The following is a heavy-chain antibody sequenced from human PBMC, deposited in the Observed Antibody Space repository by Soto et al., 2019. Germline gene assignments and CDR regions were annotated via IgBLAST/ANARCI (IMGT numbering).Heavy chain of an antibody. J-gene: IGHJ6*03. D-gene: IGHD6-13*01. CDR3: ARESSSWYSDYYYYMDV. CDR2: IYYSGST. Sequence: SETLSLACNVSGGSPSIGGGCRSMISPHPGKGLEWIGYIYYSGSTYYNPSLKSRVTISVDTSKNQFSLKLSSVTAADTAVYYCARESSSWYSDYYYYMDVWGKGTTVTVSS. V-gene: IGHV4-31*03. CDR1: GGSPSIGGGC.